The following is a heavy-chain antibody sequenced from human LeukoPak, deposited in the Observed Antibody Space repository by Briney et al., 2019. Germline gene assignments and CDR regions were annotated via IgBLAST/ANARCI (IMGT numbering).Heavy chain of an antibody. V-gene: IGHV1-46*01. J-gene: IGHJ4*02. CDR2: INPSGGST. Sequence: ASVKVSCKASGGTFTSYYMHWVRQAPGQGLEWMGIINPSGGSTSYAQKFQGRVTMTRDTSTSTVYMELSSLRSEDTAVYYCARRGRYNWNYFSLDYWGQGTLVTVSS. D-gene: IGHD1-7*01. CDR1: GGTFTSYY. CDR3: ARRGRYNWNYFSLDY.